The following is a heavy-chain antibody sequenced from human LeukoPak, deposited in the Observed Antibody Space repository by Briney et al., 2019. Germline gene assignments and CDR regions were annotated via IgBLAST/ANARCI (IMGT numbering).Heavy chain of an antibody. CDR2: ISGGAGTM. Sequence: AGSLRLSCAASGFNFGTYSMNWVRQAPGTGLEWISYISGGAGTMYYASSVKGRFTISRDNAKNPLYLQLNSLRAEDTAVYYCARDVIMDVWGKGTTVTVSS. D-gene: IGHD2-21*01. CDR3: ARDVIMDV. CDR1: GFNFGTYS. V-gene: IGHV3-48*01. J-gene: IGHJ6*03.